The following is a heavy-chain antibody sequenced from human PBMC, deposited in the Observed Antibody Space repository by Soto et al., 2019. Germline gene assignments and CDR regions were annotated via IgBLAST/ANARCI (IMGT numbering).Heavy chain of an antibody. Sequence: QVQLVQSGAEVKKPGSSVKVSCKASGGTFSSYAISWVRQAPGQGLEWMGGIIPIFGTANYAQKFQGRVTITADESPSTAYMELSSLRSEDKAVYYCARGPEEKGSCGGDCYHNWFDPWGQGTLVTVS. V-gene: IGHV1-69*01. CDR3: ARGPEEKGSCGGDCYHNWFDP. J-gene: IGHJ5*02. D-gene: IGHD2-21*02. CDR1: GGTFSSYA. CDR2: IIPIFGTA.